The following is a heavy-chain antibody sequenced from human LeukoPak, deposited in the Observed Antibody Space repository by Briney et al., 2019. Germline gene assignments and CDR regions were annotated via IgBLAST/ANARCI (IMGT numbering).Heavy chain of an antibody. CDR3: ARHPYYRIAAGYYFDY. J-gene: IGHJ4*02. CDR1: GGSISSDY. CDR2: IYYSGST. V-gene: IGHV4-59*08. D-gene: IGHD3-10*01. Sequence: PSETLSLTCTVSGGSISSDYWSWIRQPPGKGLEWIGYIYYSGSTNYNPSLKSRVTISVDTSKNQFSLKLSSVTAADTAVYYCARHPYYRIAAGYYFDYWGQGTLVTVSS.